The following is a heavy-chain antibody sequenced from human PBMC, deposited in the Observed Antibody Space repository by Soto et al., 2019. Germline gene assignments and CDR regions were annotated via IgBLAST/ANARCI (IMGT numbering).Heavy chain of an antibody. J-gene: IGHJ5*02. Sequence: QVQLVQSGAEVKKPGASVKVSCKASGDIFTNFDFNWVRQATGQGLEWVGWMRANSGYTGQAQKFQGRVTMTRDTAMSTAYEALSNLRAVETDVYYCATYINGHGFKAWGEGTLVIVSS. CDR3: ATYINGHGFKA. CDR1: GDIFTNFD. CDR2: MRANSGYT. V-gene: IGHV1-8*01. D-gene: IGHD5-18*01.